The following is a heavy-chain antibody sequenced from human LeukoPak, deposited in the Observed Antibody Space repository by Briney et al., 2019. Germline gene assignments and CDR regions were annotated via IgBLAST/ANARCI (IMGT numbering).Heavy chain of an antibody. Sequence: PGGSLGLSCAASGFTFSSYAMSWVRQAPGKGLEWVSAISGSGGSTYYADSVKGRFTISRDNSKNTLYLQMNSLRAEDTAVYYCAKAYDFWSGYLNPFDPWGQGTLVTVSS. CDR1: GFTFSSYA. V-gene: IGHV3-23*01. CDR2: ISGSGGST. J-gene: IGHJ5*02. CDR3: AKAYDFWSGYLNPFDP. D-gene: IGHD3-3*01.